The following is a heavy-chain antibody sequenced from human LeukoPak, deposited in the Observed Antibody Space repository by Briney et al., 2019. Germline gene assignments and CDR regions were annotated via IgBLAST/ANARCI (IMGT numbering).Heavy chain of an antibody. CDR1: GFTFSDYY. Sequence: PGGSLRLSCAASGFTFSDYYMSWIRQAPGKGLEWVSYITSSGSTIYYADSVKGRFTISRDNAKNSLYLQMNSLRAEDTAVYYCAREDYCSGGSCYSGAFDIWGQGTMVTVSS. CDR3: AREDYCSGGSCYSGAFDI. J-gene: IGHJ3*02. D-gene: IGHD2-15*01. V-gene: IGHV3-11*01. CDR2: ITSSGSTI.